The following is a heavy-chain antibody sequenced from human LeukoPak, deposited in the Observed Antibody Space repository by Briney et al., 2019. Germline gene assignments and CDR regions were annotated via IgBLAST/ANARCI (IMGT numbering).Heavy chain of an antibody. CDR1: GYSISSGYY. Sequence: SETLSLTCTVSGYSISSGYYWGWIRQPPGKGLEWIGSIYHSGSTYYNPSLKSRVTISVDTSKNQFSLKLSSVTAADTAVYYCARVGNYDILTGYYSTNWFDPWGQGTLVTVSS. D-gene: IGHD3-9*01. V-gene: IGHV4-38-2*02. J-gene: IGHJ5*02. CDR2: IYHSGST. CDR3: ARVGNYDILTGYYSTNWFDP.